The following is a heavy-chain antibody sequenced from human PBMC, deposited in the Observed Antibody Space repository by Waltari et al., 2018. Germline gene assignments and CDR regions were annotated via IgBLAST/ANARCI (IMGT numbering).Heavy chain of an antibody. Sequence: QVHLEQSGSELKRPGASVRISCLTSGYTFTDYAINWVRQAPGQGLQWLGWVNTQTGNPTYAQGLSRRFVSSVDTSVATAYRQIDSLPTSDSAVYFCAREALVGPSTIVDYWGRGTLVTV. CDR2: VNTQTGNP. CDR3: AREALVGPSTIVDY. CDR1: GYTFTDYA. V-gene: IGHV7-4-1*01. J-gene: IGHJ4*02. D-gene: IGHD1-26*01.